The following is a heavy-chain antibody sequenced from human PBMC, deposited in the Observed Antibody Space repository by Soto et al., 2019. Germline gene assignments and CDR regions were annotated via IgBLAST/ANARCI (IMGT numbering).Heavy chain of an antibody. CDR1: GGSISSGGYS. D-gene: IGHD2-2*01. Sequence: SETLSLTCAVSGGSISSGGYSWSWIRQPPGKGLEWIGYIYHSGSTYYNPSPKSRVTISVDRSKNQFSLKLSSVTSADTAVDYCARAFLPSPKWFDPWGQGTLVTV. V-gene: IGHV4-30-2*01. CDR3: ARAFLPSPKWFDP. CDR2: IYHSGST. J-gene: IGHJ5*02.